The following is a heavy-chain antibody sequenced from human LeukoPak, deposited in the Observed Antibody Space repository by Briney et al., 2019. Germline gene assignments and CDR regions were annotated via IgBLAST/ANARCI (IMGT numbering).Heavy chain of an antibody. V-gene: IGHV4-59*01. Sequence: SETLSLTCTVSGGSISSYYWSWIRQPPGKGLEWIGYIYYSGSTNYNPSLKSRVTISVDTSKNQFSLKLGSVTAADTAVYYCARGGRIAAAAPGYFQHWGQGTLVTVSS. J-gene: IGHJ1*01. CDR1: GGSISSYY. CDR3: ARGGRIAAAAPGYFQH. D-gene: IGHD6-13*01. CDR2: IYYSGST.